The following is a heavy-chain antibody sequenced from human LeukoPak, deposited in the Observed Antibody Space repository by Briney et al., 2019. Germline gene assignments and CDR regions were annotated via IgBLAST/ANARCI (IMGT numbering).Heavy chain of an antibody. CDR1: GDTCSSYA. J-gene: IGHJ4*02. Sequence: SVKVSCKASGDTCSSYAISGVRQAPGQGLEWMGGIIPIFGTANYAQKFQGRVTITTDESTSTAYLELSSLRSEDTAVYYCARPRIARPSHYCFDYWGQGTLVTVSS. V-gene: IGHV1-69*05. D-gene: IGHD3-16*02. CDR2: IIPIFGTA. CDR3: ARPRIARPSHYCFDY.